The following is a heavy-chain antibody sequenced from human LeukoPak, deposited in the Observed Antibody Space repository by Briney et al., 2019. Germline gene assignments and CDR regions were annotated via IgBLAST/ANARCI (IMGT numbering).Heavy chain of an antibody. V-gene: IGHV1-8*01. CDR2: MNPNSGNT. CDR3: ASLIAVAGTGYFDL. J-gene: IGHJ2*01. D-gene: IGHD6-19*01. Sequence: ASVKVSCKASGYTFTSYDINRVRQATGQGLEWMGWMNPNSGNTGYAQKFQGRVTMTRNTSISTAYMELSSLRSEDTAVYYCASLIAVAGTGYFDLWGRGTLVTVSS. CDR1: GYTFTSYD.